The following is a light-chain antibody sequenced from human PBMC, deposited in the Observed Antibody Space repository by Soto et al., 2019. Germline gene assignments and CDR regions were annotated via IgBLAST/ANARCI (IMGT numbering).Light chain of an antibody. CDR1: TANIGKNY. V-gene: IGLV1-47*02. CDR3: AAWDDRMSGRV. J-gene: IGLJ3*02. Sequence: QSVLTQSPSTSWTPGQRVTISCSGNTANIGKNYVYWYQQFPGTAPKLLIYSDNQRPSWVPDRFSVSKSDTSASLAISGLRSEDEAVYYCAAWDDRMSGRVFGGGTKVTVL. CDR2: SDN.